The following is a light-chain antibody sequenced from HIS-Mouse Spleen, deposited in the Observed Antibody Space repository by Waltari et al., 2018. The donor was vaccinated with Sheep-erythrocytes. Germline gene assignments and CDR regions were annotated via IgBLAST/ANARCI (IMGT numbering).Light chain of an antibody. Sequence: SLSPGERATLSCRASQSVSSSYLAWYKQKPGQAPRLLIYGASSRATGIPDFTLTISRLEPEDFAVYYCQQYSSSPWPFGQGTKVEIK. J-gene: IGKJ1*01. V-gene: IGKV3-20*01. CDR3: QQYSSSPWP. CDR1: QSVSSSY. CDR2: GAS.